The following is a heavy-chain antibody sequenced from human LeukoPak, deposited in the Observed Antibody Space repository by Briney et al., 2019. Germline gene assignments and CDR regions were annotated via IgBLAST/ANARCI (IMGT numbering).Heavy chain of an antibody. D-gene: IGHD4-23*01. V-gene: IGHV4-4*07. Sequence: PSETLSLTCTVSGESINNNYWSWIRQPAGKGLEWIGRIFSSGGTLHNASLKSRVTMSVDTSKSQFSLKLNSVTAADSAVYYCARVGYGGYGALDYWGQGTLVTVSS. CDR1: GESINNNY. CDR3: ARVGYGGYGALDY. J-gene: IGHJ4*02. CDR2: IFSSGGT.